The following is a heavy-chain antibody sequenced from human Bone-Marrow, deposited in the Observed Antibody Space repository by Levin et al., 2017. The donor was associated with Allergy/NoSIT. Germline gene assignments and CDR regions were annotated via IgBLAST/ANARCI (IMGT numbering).Heavy chain of an antibody. D-gene: IGHD3-3*01. CDR2: IWYDGSNK. Sequence: GESLKISCAASGFTFSSYGMHWVRQAPGKGLEWVAVIWYDGSNKYYADSVKGRFTISRDNSKNTLYLQMNSLRAEDTAVYYCARDTNDFWSGYYPDYYYYGMDVWGQGTTVTVSS. CDR3: ARDTNDFWSGYYPDYYYYGMDV. V-gene: IGHV3-33*01. J-gene: IGHJ6*02. CDR1: GFTFSSYG.